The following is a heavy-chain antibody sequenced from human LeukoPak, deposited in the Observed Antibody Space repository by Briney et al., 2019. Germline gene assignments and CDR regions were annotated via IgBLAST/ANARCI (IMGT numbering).Heavy chain of an antibody. V-gene: IGHV4-39*07. J-gene: IGHJ5*02. D-gene: IGHD2-15*01. CDR3: ARVDGSCSGGSCPSGNWFDP. Sequence: SETLSLTCSVSGDSINRSGYYWGWIRQPPGKGLEWIGEINHSGSTNYNPSLKSRVTISVDTSKNQFSLKLNSVTAADTAVYYCARVDGSCSGGSCPSGNWFDPWGQGTLVTVSS. CDR2: INHSGST. CDR1: GDSINRSGYY.